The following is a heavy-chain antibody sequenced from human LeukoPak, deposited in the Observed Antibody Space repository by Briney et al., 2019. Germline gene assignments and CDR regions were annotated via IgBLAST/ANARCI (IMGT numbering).Heavy chain of an antibody. J-gene: IGHJ5*02. CDR2: IIPIFGTA. CDR3: ARVDRYCSSTSCYAWFDP. D-gene: IGHD2-2*01. V-gene: IGHV1-69*06. CDR1: GGTFSSYA. Sequence: SVKVSCKASGGTFSSYAISWVRQAPGQGLEWMGRIIPIFGTANYAQKFQGRVTITADKSTSTAYMELSSLRSEDTAVYYCARVDRYCSSTSCYAWFDPWGQGTLVTVSS.